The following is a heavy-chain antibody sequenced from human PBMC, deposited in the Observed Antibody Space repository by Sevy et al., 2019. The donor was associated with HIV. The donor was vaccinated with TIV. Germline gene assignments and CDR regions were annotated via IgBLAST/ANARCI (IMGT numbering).Heavy chain of an antibody. J-gene: IGHJ4*02. CDR1: GYTFTSYG. D-gene: IGHD3-22*01. CDR3: ARGLHYYDSSGYHDY. V-gene: IGHV1-18*01. Sequence: ASVKVSCKASGYTFTSYGISWVRQAPGQGLEWMGWISAYNGNTNYAQKLQGRVTMTTDTSTSTAYMELRSLRSDDTAAYYCARGLHYYDSSGYHDYWGQGTLVTVSS. CDR2: ISAYNGNT.